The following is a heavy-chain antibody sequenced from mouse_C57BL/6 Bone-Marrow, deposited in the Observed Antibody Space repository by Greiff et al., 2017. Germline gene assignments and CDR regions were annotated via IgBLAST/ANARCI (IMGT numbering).Heavy chain of an antibody. Sequence: QVQLQQPGAELVRPGTSVKLSCKASGYTFTSYWMHWVKQRPGQGLEWIGVIDPSDSYTNYNQKFKGKATLTVDTSSITAYMQLSSLTSEDSAVYYCAREDYVYGGYWGQGTTLTVSS. J-gene: IGHJ2*01. CDR1: GYTFTSYW. CDR2: IDPSDSYT. V-gene: IGHV1-59*01. D-gene: IGHD2-2*01. CDR3: AREDYVYGGY.